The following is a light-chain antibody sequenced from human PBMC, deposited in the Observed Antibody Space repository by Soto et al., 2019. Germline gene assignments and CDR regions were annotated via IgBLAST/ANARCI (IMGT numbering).Light chain of an antibody. Sequence: DIQMTQSPSSLSASIGDRVTITCRASQTVSNYLNWYQQKPGKAPDLLIYAASSLQRGVPSRFSGSGSGTAFTLTISSLQPEDFATYYCQQSYSPARTFGQGTKVEIK. J-gene: IGKJ1*01. CDR2: AAS. CDR3: QQSYSPART. CDR1: QTVSNY. V-gene: IGKV1-39*01.